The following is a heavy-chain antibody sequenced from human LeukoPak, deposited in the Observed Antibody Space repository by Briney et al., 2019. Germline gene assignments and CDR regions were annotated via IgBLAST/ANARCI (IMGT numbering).Heavy chain of an antibody. CDR3: ASHIVSDAFDI. CDR2: INHSGST. J-gene: IGHJ3*02. Sequence: SETLSLTCTVSGGSISGYYWSWIRQPPGKGLEWIGEINHSGSTNYNPSLKSRVTISVDTSKNQFSLKLSSVTAADTAVYYCASHIVSDAFDIWGQGTMVTVSS. D-gene: IGHD5-12*01. CDR1: GGSISGYY. V-gene: IGHV4-34*01.